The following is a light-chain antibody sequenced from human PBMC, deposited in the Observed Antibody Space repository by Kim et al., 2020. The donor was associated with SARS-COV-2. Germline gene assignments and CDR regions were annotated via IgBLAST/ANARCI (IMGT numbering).Light chain of an antibody. V-gene: IGLV2-14*04. Sequence: GQSITNSSTGTSSDVGAYNYVSWYHQQPGKAPKLIIYDVSDRPSGVSNRFSGSKSGNTASLTISGLQAEDEADYYCSSYTISSTLLFGGGTQLTVL. CDR2: DVS. J-gene: IGLJ2*01. CDR1: SSDVGAYNY. CDR3: SSYTISSTLL.